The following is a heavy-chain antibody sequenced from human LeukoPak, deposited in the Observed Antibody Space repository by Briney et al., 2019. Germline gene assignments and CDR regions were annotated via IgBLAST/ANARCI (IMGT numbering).Heavy chain of an antibody. CDR2: IRPNSGGT. Sequence: ASVKVSCKASGYTFTGYYIHWVRQARGQGLEWMGWIRPNSGGTNYAPKFQGRVTMTRDTSISTAYMELRRLRSDDTAVYYCARVGDNSDPWGQGTPVTVSS. CDR3: ARVGDNSDP. CDR1: GYTFTGYY. D-gene: IGHD1-20*01. J-gene: IGHJ5*02. V-gene: IGHV1-2*02.